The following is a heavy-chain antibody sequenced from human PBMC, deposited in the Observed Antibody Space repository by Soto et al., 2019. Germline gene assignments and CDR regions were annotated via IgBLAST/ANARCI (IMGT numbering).Heavy chain of an antibody. CDR1: GYSFTSYW. D-gene: IGHD3-3*01. J-gene: IGHJ5*02. CDR2: IYPGDSDT. V-gene: IGHV5-51*01. CDR3: ATGRGVDYDFWSGYWSPVSPWFDP. Sequence: EVQLVQSGAEVKKPGESLKISCKGSGYSFTSYWIGWVRQMPGKGLEWMGIIYPGDSDTRYSPSFQGQVTISADKSISTAYLQWSSLKASDTAMYYCATGRGVDYDFWSGYWSPVSPWFDPWGQGTLVTVSS.